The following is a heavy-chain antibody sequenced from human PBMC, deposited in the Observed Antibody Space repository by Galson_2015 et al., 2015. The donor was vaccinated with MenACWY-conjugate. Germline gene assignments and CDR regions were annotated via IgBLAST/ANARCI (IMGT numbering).Heavy chain of an antibody. CDR3: ARVGYCSSPACYLAFFDY. V-gene: IGHV1-46*01. CDR2: DNPSGGGT. CDR1: GYTFSSYH. J-gene: IGHJ4*02. D-gene: IGHD2-2*01. Sequence: SVKVSCKASGYTFSSYHMHWVRQAPGQGLEWMGIDNPSGGGTSSAQKFQGRVTMTRDTSTSTVYMELSSLRSEDTAVYYCARVGYCSSPACYLAFFDYWGQGTLVTVSS.